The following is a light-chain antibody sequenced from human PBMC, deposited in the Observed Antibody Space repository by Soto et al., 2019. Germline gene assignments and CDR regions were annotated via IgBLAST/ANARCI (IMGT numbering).Light chain of an antibody. CDR1: QSISRY. Sequence: IVLTQSPGTLFLSPGERTTRSCRASQSISRYLAWYQQKPGQGARLLIYGASSRATGTPDRFSASGSGTDFTLTINRLEPEDFALYYCQQYGSSPPTFGQGTKVDIK. J-gene: IGKJ1*01. CDR3: QQYGSSPPT. CDR2: GAS. V-gene: IGKV3-20*01.